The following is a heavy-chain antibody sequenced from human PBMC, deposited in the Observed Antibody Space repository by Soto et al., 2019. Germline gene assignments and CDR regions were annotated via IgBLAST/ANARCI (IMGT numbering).Heavy chain of an antibody. CDR3: ARAPRRDWFDP. J-gene: IGHJ5*02. Sequence: SETLSLTCTVSGGSISSYYWIWIRQPPGKGLEWIGYIYYSGSTNYNPSLKSRVTISVDTSKNQFSLKLSSVTAADTAVYYCARAPRRDWFDPWGQGTLVTVSS. CDR2: IYYSGST. CDR1: GGSISSYY. V-gene: IGHV4-59*01.